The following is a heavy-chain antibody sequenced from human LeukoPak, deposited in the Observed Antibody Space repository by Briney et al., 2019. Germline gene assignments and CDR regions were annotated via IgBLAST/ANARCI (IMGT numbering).Heavy chain of an antibody. V-gene: IGHV4-59*01. CDR2: IYYSGYT. Sequence: SETLSLTCTVSGGSISSYYWSWIRQPPGKGLEWIGYIYYSGYTNYNPSLKSRVTLSVDTSKNQFSLKLSSVTAADTAVYYCARAVWGSPYFDYWGQGTLVTVSS. D-gene: IGHD3-16*01. J-gene: IGHJ4*02. CDR3: ARAVWGSPYFDY. CDR1: GGSISSYY.